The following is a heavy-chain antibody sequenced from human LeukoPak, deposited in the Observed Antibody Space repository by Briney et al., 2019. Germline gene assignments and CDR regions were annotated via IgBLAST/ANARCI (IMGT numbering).Heavy chain of an antibody. CDR3: ARYGPITMVRGVVDAFDI. D-gene: IGHD3-10*01. CDR1: GYSFTSYC. J-gene: IGHJ3*02. V-gene: IGHV5-51*01. Sequence: GESLKISCKGSGYSFTSYCIGWVRQMPGKGLEWMEIIYPGDSDTRYSPSFQGQVTISADKSISTAYLQWSSLKASDTAMYYCARYGPITMVRGVVDAFDIWGQGTMVTVSS. CDR2: IYPGDSDT.